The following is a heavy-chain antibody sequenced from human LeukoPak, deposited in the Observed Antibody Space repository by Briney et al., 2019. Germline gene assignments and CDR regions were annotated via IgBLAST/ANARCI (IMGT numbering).Heavy chain of an antibody. D-gene: IGHD5-12*01. CDR3: ARVGYSGYDYYYYNYMDV. V-gene: IGHV3-53*01. J-gene: IGHJ6*03. Sequence: GGSLRLSCATSGLTVSSNYMTWVRQAPGKGLEWVSVIYSGGSIYYADSVKGRFTISRDNPKNTVYLQMHNLRAEDTAVYYWARVGYSGYDYYYYNYMDVWGKGTTVTVSS. CDR2: IYSGGSI. CDR1: GLTVSSNY.